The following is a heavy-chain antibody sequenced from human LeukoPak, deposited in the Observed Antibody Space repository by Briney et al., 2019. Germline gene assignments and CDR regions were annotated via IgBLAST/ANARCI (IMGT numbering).Heavy chain of an antibody. D-gene: IGHD3-3*02. CDR3: AKHFWSGYYPTY. CDR1: GFTFSSDA. Sequence: PGGSLRLSCAASGFTFSSDAMSWVRQAPGKGLEWVSGSGSGGSTHYADSGKGRVTISRDNSKNTLYLQMNSLRAEDTAVYYCAKHFWSGYYPTYWGQGTLVTVSS. J-gene: IGHJ4*02. V-gene: IGHV3-23*01. CDR2: SGSGGST.